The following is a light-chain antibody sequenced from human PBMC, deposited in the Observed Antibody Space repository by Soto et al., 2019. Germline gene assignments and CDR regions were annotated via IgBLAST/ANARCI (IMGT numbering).Light chain of an antibody. J-gene: IGKJ3*01. CDR2: GAS. V-gene: IGKV3-20*01. CDR3: QQYGSSPFT. Sequence: ESVLTQSPGTLSMSPGERATLYCRASRSVSSSYSAWYQQKPGQAPRLLIYGASRRATGTPDRFSGSGSGTDFTLTISRLEPEDFAVYYCQQYGSSPFTFGPGTKVDIK. CDR1: RSVSSSY.